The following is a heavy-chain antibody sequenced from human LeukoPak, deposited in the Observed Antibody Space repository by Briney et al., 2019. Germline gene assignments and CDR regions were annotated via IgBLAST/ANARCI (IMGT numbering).Heavy chain of an antibody. V-gene: IGHV1-69*01. CDR3: ASTASVQPSFFDY. CDR1: GGTFRSYA. Sequence: GASVKVSCKASGGTFRSYAISWVRQAPGQGLEWMGGIIPIFGTANYAQKFQGRVTITADESTSTAYMELSSLRSEDTAVYYCASTASVQPSFFDYWGQGTLVTVSS. CDR2: IIPIFGTA. J-gene: IGHJ4*02. D-gene: IGHD3-16*02.